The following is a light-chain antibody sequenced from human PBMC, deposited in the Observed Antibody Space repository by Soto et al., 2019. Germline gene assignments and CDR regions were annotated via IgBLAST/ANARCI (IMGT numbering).Light chain of an antibody. CDR1: QSVSSSY. CDR2: GAS. J-gene: IGKJ1*01. V-gene: IGKV3-20*01. Sequence: EIVLTQSPGTLSLSPGERATLSCRASQSVSSSYLAWYQQKPGQAPRLLIYGASSRATGIPDRFSGSGSGTDFTLTISRLEPEDIAVYYCQQYVSSPTWTFGQGTKVEIK. CDR3: QQYVSSPTWT.